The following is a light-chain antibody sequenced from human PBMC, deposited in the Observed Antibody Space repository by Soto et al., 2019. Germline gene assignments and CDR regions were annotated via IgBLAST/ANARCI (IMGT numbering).Light chain of an antibody. CDR2: EGS. CDR1: SSDVGSYNL. Sequence: QSVLTQPASVSGSPGQSITISCTGNSSDVGSYNLVSWYQQHPGKAPKLMIYEGSKRPSGVSNRFSGSKSGNTASLTISGLQAEDEADYYCCSYAGSSTPYVFGTGTRSPS. V-gene: IGLV2-23*01. CDR3: CSYAGSSTPYV. J-gene: IGLJ1*01.